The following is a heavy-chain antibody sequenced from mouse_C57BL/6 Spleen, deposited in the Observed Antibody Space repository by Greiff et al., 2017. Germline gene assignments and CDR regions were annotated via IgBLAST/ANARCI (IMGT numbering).Heavy chain of an antibody. CDR1: GFSLTSYG. CDR3: ARKGHYSNYYAMDY. CDR2: IWSCGST. D-gene: IGHD2-5*01. J-gene: IGHJ4*01. Sequence: VKLMESGPGLVQPSQSLSITCTVSGFSLTSYGVHWVRQSPGKGLEWLGVIWSCGSTDYNAAFISRLSISKDNSKSQVFFKMNSLQADDTAIYYCARKGHYSNYYAMDYWGQGTSGTVSS. V-gene: IGHV2-2*01.